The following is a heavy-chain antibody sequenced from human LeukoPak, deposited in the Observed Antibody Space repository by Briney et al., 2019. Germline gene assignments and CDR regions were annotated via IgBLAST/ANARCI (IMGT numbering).Heavy chain of an antibody. V-gene: IGHV3-30-3*01. CDR1: GFTFSSYA. CDR3: ACGNWYSSGWANQVDY. Sequence: GGSLRLSCGASGFTFSSYAMHWVRQAPGKGLEWVAVISYDGSNKYYADSVKGRFTISRDNSKNTLYRQMNSLRAEDTAVYYCACGNWYSSGWANQVDYWGQGTLVTVSS. CDR2: ISYDGSNK. D-gene: IGHD6-19*01. J-gene: IGHJ4*02.